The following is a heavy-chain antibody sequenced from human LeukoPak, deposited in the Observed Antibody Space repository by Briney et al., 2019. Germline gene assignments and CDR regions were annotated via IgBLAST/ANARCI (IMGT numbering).Heavy chain of an antibody. Sequence: PSETLSLICAVYGTSFNDYYWSWIRHSPTKGLEWIGKVNPSGSAKYNPSLKSRLTISADKSKNQFFLRLSPVAAADSGVYYCARERASNNHDNWFDPWGQGTQVTVSS. V-gene: IGHV4-34*10. CDR1: GTSFNDYY. J-gene: IGHJ5*02. CDR2: VNPSGSA. CDR3: ARERASNNHDNWFDP.